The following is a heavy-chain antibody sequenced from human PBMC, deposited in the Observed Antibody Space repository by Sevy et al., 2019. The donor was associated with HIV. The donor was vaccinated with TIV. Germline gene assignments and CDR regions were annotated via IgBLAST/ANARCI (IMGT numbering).Heavy chain of an antibody. D-gene: IGHD6-13*01. CDR2: IIPIFGTP. Sequence: ASVKVSCKASGGTFSSYGISWVRQAPGQGLEWMGGIIPIFGTPNYAQKFQGRVTITADESTSTAYMELSSLRSEDMALYYCAREGGVATTGDHDGFDVWGQGTMVTVSS. CDR1: GGTFSSYG. J-gene: IGHJ3*01. CDR3: AREGGVATTGDHDGFDV. V-gene: IGHV1-69*13.